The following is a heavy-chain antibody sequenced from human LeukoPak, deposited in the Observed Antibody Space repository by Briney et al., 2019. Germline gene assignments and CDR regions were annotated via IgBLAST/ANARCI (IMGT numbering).Heavy chain of an antibody. J-gene: IGHJ3*01. CDR1: GFTFSSYG. D-gene: IGHD2-21*01. CDR2: IWYDGGNK. CDR3: AKGKVNHDGALDA. Sequence: PGGSLRLSCAASGFTFSSYGMHWVRQAPGKGLEWVAVIWYDGGNKYYADSVKGRFTISRDNSKKTLYLQMNSLRAEDTTVYYCAKGKVNHDGALDAWGQGTLVTVSS. V-gene: IGHV3-33*06.